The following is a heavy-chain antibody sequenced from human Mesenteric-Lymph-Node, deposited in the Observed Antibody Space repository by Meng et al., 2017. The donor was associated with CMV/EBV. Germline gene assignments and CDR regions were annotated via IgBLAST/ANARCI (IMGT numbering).Heavy chain of an antibody. CDR3: ARGTSYSSSPRDGDY. J-gene: IGHJ4*02. Sequence: ASVKVSCKASGYTFKNYGISWVRQAPGQGLEWMGYINVYIGNTNYAQRLQGRVTMTTDTSTSTAYMELRSLRSDDTAVYYCARGTSYSSSPRDGDYWGQGTLVTVSS. CDR2: INVYIGNT. CDR1: GYTFKNYG. V-gene: IGHV1-18*04. D-gene: IGHD6-6*01.